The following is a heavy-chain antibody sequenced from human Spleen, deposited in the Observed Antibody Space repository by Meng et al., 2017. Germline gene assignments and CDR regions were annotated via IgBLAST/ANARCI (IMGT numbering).Heavy chain of an antibody. CDR1: VGIFISYT. V-gene: IGHV1-69*10. J-gene: IGHJ5*02. D-gene: IGHD2-15*01. CDR2: IIPILGIA. Sequence: VQVSCKAAVGIFISYTISWVRQPPGQGLEWMGRIIPILGIANYAQSFQGRVTITADKSTSTAYMELSSLRVADTAVYYCARDTGDCSDGSCYSKRFWFDPWGQGTMVTVSS. CDR3: ARDTGDCSDGSCYSKRFWFDP.